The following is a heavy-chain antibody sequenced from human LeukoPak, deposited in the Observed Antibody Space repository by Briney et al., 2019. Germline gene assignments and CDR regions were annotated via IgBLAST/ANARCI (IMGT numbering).Heavy chain of an antibody. CDR2: ISSSSGMI. CDR1: GLTFTSYA. CDR3: AKRTAAGIDY. J-gene: IGHJ4*02. V-gene: IGHV3-23*01. D-gene: IGHD6-25*01. Sequence: GGSVRLSCEASGLTFTSYAMNWVRQAPGKGLEWVSAISSSSGMIYYADSVKGRFTISRDNSKNTLYLQMNSLRAEDTAVYYCAKRTAAGIDYWGQGTLVTVSS.